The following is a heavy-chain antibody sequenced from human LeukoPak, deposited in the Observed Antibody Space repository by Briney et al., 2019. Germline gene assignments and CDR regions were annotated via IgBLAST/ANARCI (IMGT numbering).Heavy chain of an antibody. CDR3: ARVRDGYNWGLDY. D-gene: IGHD5-24*01. Sequence: SETLSLTCTVSGGSITSYYWSWIRQSPGKGLEWIGYIYYSGTTNYNPSLKSRVTISVDPSKNQFSLKLSSVTAADTALYYCARVRDGYNWGLDYWGQGTLVTVSS. CDR1: GGSITSYY. J-gene: IGHJ4*02. CDR2: IYYSGTT. V-gene: IGHV4-59*01.